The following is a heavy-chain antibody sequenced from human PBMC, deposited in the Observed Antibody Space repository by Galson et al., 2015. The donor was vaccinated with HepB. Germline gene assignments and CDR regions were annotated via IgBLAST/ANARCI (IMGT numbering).Heavy chain of an antibody. J-gene: IGHJ4*02. D-gene: IGHD7-27*01. CDR1: GFTFSDYY. CDR3: ARDPPLGAPFDY. V-gene: IGHV3-69-1*01. CDR2: ISSSSTI. Sequence: SLRLSCAASGFTFSDYYMNWVRQAPWKGLEWVSSISSSSTIYYADSVKGRFTISRNNAKNSLYLQMNSLRVEDTAIYYCARDPPLGAPFDYWGQGTLVTVSS.